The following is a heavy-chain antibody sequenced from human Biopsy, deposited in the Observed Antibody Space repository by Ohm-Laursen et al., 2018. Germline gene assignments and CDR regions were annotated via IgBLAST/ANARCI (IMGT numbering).Heavy chain of an antibody. V-gene: IGHV4-39*01. J-gene: IGHJ5*02. CDR1: GGSISNNNYY. Sequence: SVTLSLTCTVSGGSISNNNYYWGWIRQPPGKGLEWIGSIFNRESTHYKPSLKSRVNISVDTSKNLFSLKLNSVNAADTAVYYCARDYDTSGYYYVSWGQGTLVTVSS. D-gene: IGHD3-22*01. CDR2: IFNREST. CDR3: ARDYDTSGYYYVS.